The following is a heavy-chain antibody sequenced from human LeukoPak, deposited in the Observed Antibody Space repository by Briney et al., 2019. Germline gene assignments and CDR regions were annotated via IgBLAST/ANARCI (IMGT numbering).Heavy chain of an antibody. Sequence: PGGSLRLSCAASGFTFSSSAMHWVRQAPGKGLEWVALISYDGSNKYYADSVKGRFTISRDNAKNSLYLQMNSLRAEDTAVYYCARGGFSSAWTGYWGQGTLVTVSS. CDR2: ISYDGSNK. J-gene: IGHJ4*02. V-gene: IGHV3-30-3*01. CDR1: GFTFSSSA. CDR3: ARGGFSSAWTGY. D-gene: IGHD3-22*01.